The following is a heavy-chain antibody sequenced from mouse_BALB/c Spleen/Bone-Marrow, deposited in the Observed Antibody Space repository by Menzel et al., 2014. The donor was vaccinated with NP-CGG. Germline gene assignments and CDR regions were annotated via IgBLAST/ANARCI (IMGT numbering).Heavy chain of an antibody. CDR1: GYAFTNYL. D-gene: IGHD2-4*01. J-gene: IGHJ4*01. Sequence: VQLQQSGAELVRPGTSVKVSCKASGYAFTNYLIEWVKQWPGQGLEWIGVINPGSGGTNYNEKFKGKATLTADKSSSTAYMQLSSLTSDDSAVYFCARDGDYDEGYAMDYWGQGTSVTVSS. CDR3: ARDGDYDEGYAMDY. V-gene: IGHV1-54*01. CDR2: INPGSGGT.